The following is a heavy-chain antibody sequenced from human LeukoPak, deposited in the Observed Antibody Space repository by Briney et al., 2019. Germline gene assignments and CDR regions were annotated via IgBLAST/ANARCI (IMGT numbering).Heavy chain of an antibody. J-gene: IGHJ6*02. D-gene: IGHD6-19*01. CDR3: ARDRDAVAVAGYYGMDV. V-gene: IGHV1-2*02. CDR2: INPNSGGT. CDR1: GYTFTGYY. Sequence: ASVAVSCTASGYTFTGYYMHWVRQAPGQGLEWMGWINPNSGGTNYAQKFQGRVTMTRDTSISTAYMELSRLRSDDTAVYYCARDRDAVAVAGYYGMDVWGQGTTVTVSS.